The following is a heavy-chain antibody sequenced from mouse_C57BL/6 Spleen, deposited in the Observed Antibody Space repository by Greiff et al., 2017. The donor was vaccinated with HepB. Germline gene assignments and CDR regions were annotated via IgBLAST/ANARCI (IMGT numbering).Heavy chain of an antibody. Sequence: VQLQQSGAELVRPGASVKLSCTASGFNIKDDYMHWVKQRPEQGLEWIGWIDPENGDTEYASKFQGKATITADTSYNTAYLQLSSLTSEDTAVYYCTEGSSLAAMDDWGQGTSVTVSS. CDR3: TEGSSLAAMDD. J-gene: IGHJ4*01. V-gene: IGHV14-4*01. CDR1: GFNIKDDY. D-gene: IGHD1-1*01. CDR2: IDPENGDT.